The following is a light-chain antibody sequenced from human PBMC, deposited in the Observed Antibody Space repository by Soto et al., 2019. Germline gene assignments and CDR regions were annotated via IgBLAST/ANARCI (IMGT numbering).Light chain of an antibody. CDR1: QGIYGY. CDR3: QRYDRAPWT. Sequence: GDRLTITCRASQGIYGYLAWYQQKPGEVPKLLIYAASTLQSGVPSRFSGSGSGTDFTLTISGLQPEDVATYYCQRYDRAPWTFGQGTKVEIK. J-gene: IGKJ1*01. CDR2: AAS. V-gene: IGKV1-27*01.